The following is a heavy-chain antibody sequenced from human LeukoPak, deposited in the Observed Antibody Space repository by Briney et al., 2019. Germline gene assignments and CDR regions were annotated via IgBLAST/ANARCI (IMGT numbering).Heavy chain of an antibody. CDR3: ARDRWSSSSSEGALDI. Sequence: GASVKVSCKASGYTFTSYDINWVRQATGQGLEWMGWMNPNSGNTGYAQKFQGRVTITRNTSISTAYMELRSLRSDDTAVYYCARDRWSSSSSEGALDIWGQGTMVTVSS. CDR1: GYTFTSYD. V-gene: IGHV1-8*03. D-gene: IGHD6-6*01. CDR2: MNPNSGNT. J-gene: IGHJ3*02.